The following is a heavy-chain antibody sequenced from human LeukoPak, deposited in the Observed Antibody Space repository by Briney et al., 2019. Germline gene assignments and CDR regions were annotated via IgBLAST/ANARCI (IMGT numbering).Heavy chain of an antibody. J-gene: IGHJ5*02. CDR1: GYTFTSYA. CDR3: ARGPNWFDP. CDR2: MNPNSGNT. Sequence: ASVKVSCKASGYTFTSYAMNWVRQATGQGLEWMGWMNPNSGNTGYAQKFQGRVTITRNTSISTAYMELSSLRSEDTAVYYCARGPNWFDPWGQGTLVTVSS. V-gene: IGHV1-8*03.